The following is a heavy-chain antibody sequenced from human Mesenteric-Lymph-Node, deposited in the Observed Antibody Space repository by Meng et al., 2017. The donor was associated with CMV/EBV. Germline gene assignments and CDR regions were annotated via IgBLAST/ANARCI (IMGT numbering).Heavy chain of an antibody. J-gene: IGHJ4*02. D-gene: IGHD2-2*01. CDR2: ISAYNGNT. V-gene: IGHV1-18*01. CDR1: GYTFTSYG. Sequence: ASVKVSCKASGYTFTSYGISWVRQAPGQGLEWMGWISAYNGNTNYAQKLQGRVTMTTDTSTSTAYMELRSLRSDDTAVYYCARGGFCSRRCPASAAFDYWGQGTLVTVSS. CDR3: ARGGFCSRRCPASAAFDY.